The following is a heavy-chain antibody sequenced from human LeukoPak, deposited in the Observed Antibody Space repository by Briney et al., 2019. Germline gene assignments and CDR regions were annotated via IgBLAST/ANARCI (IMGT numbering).Heavy chain of an antibody. J-gene: IGHJ4*02. CDR3: ARVGDSTVTYFFDY. CDR2: INGNGGRT. Sequence: PGGSLRLSCAASGFTFEDYGMSWVRQAPGKGLEWVSGINGNGGRTGYADSVKGRFTISRDNAKNSLYLQMNSLGAEDTALYYCARVGDSTVTYFFDYRGQGTLVTVSS. V-gene: IGHV3-20*04. D-gene: IGHD2-21*02. CDR1: GFTFEDYG.